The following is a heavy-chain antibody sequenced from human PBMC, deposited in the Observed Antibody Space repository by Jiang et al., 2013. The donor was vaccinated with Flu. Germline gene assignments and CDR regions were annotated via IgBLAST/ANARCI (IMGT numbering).Heavy chain of an antibody. D-gene: IGHD3-9*01. CDR3: AREIAFNFETTENSAFDI. CDR1: GGSFNTTRYY. CDR2: IHYSGST. Sequence: PGLVKPSETLSLTCTVSGGSFNTTRYYWGWIRQPPGKGLEWIASIHYSGSTYYNLSLKGRVTISVDTSKNQFFLSLTSVTAADTAIYYCAREIAFNFETTENSAFDIWGRGTLVTVSS. V-gene: IGHV4-39*07. J-gene: IGHJ3*02.